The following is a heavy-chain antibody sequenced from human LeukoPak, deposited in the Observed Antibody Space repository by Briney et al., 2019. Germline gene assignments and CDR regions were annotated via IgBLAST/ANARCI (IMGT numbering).Heavy chain of an antibody. CDR1: GGTFSSYA. J-gene: IGHJ6*03. Sequence: SVKVSCKASGGTFSSYAISWVRQAPGQGLEWMGRIIPTFGTANYAQKFQGRVTITTDESTSTAYMELSSLRSEDTAVYYCARDLKAYYDFWSGYPNYYYYMDVWGKGTTVTVSS. CDR3: ARDLKAYYDFWSGYPNYYYYMDV. D-gene: IGHD3-3*01. V-gene: IGHV1-69*05. CDR2: IIPTFGTA.